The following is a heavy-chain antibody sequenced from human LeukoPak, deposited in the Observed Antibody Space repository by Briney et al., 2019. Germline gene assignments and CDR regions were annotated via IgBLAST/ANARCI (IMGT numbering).Heavy chain of an antibody. CDR3: ARDSSNYYDSSGYYYDYYYMDV. CDR2: IYHSGST. D-gene: IGHD3-22*01. CDR1: GGSISSSNW. V-gene: IGHV4-4*02. J-gene: IGHJ6*03. Sequence: SGTLSLTCAVSGGSISSSNWWSWVRQPPGKGLEWVGEIYHSGSTNYNPSLKSRVTISVDTSKNQFSLKLSSVTAADTAVYYCARDSSNYYDSSGYYYDYYYMDVWGKGTTVTVSS.